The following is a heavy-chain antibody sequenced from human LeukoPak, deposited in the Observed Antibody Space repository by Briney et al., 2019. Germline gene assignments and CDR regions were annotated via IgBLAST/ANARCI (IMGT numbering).Heavy chain of an antibody. CDR3: ARGTTIDEFDY. V-gene: IGHV4-34*01. D-gene: IGHD1-1*01. Sequence: SETLSLTCAVYGGSFSGYYWSWIRQPPGKGLEWIGEINHSGSTNYKSSLKSRVTISVDTSNNQFSLKLSSVTAADTAVYYCARGTTIDEFDYWGQGTLVTVSS. CDR1: GGSFSGYY. J-gene: IGHJ4*02. CDR2: INHSGST.